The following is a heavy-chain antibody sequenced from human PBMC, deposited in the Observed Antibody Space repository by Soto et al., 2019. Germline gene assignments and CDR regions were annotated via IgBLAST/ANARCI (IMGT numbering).Heavy chain of an antibody. J-gene: IGHJ6*03. CDR2: IYSGGST. CDR3: ARELVVPAAMPNYYYYYYMDV. CDR1: GFTVSSNY. V-gene: IGHV3-66*01. Sequence: TGGSLRLSCAASGFTVSSNYMSWVRQAPGKGLEWVSVIYSGGSTCYADSVKGRFTISRDNSKNTLYLQMNSLRAEDTAVYYCARELVVPAAMPNYYYYYYMDVWGKGTTVTISS. D-gene: IGHD2-2*01.